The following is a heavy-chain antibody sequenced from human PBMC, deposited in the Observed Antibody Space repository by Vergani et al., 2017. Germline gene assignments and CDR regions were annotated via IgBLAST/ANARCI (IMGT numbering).Heavy chain of an antibody. Sequence: QVQLLESGPGLLKPSETLSLTCSVPGYSITSGYYWGWIRQPPGRGLEWIGSIYHTGCAYYNPSLKSRVTVSVDTSMNQVSLKLNSVTAADTAVYYCVRTVARWFGETKDGGWFDPWGQGTLVTVTS. CDR3: VRTVARWFGETKDGGWFDP. V-gene: IGHV4-38-2*01. D-gene: IGHD3-10*01. CDR2: IYHTGCA. CDR1: GYSITSGYY. J-gene: IGHJ5*02.